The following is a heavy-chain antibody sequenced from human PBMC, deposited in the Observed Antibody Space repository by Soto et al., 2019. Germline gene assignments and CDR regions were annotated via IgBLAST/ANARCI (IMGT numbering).Heavy chain of an antibody. D-gene: IGHD3-22*01. CDR2: INHRGQS. Sequence: SETLSLTCAVYGGSFSGYFWSWFRQPPGMRPEWIGEINHRGQSNYHPSIKSRVTLSIDTSKTQFSLRLTSVTAADTVVYYCVRGSSNYFDTSDPPDDYPFDIWDQGRMVT. J-gene: IGHJ3*02. V-gene: IGHV4-34*01. CDR3: VRGSSNYFDTSDPPDDYPFDI. CDR1: GGSFSGYF.